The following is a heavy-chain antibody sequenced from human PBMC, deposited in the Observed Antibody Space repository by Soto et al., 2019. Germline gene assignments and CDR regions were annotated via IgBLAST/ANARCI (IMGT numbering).Heavy chain of an antibody. CDR3: AKDPGIFWSGYYFDY. CDR2: ISYDGSNK. V-gene: IGHV3-30*18. D-gene: IGHD3-3*01. J-gene: IGHJ4*02. CDR1: GFTFSSYG. Sequence: GGSLRLSCAASGFTFSSYGMHWVRQAPGKGLEWVAVISYDGSNKYYADSVKGRFTISRDNSKNTLYLQMNSLRAEDTAVYYCAKDPGIFWSGYYFDYWGQGTLVTVSS.